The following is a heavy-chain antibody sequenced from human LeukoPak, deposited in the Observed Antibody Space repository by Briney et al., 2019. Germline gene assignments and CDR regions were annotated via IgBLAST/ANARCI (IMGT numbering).Heavy chain of an antibody. Sequence: TGGSLRLSCAASGFTLSTYWMHWVRQAPGKGLVWVSRINTDGSITGYADSVKGRFTISRDNAKNTLYLQMNSLRAEDTAVYYCARDSGSGSYSGYWGQGTLVTVSS. V-gene: IGHV3-74*01. CDR2: INTDGSIT. J-gene: IGHJ4*02. D-gene: IGHD3-10*01. CDR1: GFTLSTYW. CDR3: ARDSGSGSYSGY.